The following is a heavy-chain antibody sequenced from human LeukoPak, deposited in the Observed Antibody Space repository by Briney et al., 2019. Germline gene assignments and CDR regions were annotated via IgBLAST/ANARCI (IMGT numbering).Heavy chain of an antibody. V-gene: IGHV4-30-4*08. CDR3: ARGRAYYDSSGYYYGY. J-gene: IGHJ4*02. Sequence: PSETLSLTCTVSGGSISSGDYYWSWIRQPPGKGLEWIGYIYYSGSTYYNPSLKSRVTISVDTSKNQFSLKLSSVTAADTAVYYCARGRAYYDSSGYYYGYWGQGTLVTVSS. CDR2: IYYSGST. CDR1: GGSISSGDYY. D-gene: IGHD3-22*01.